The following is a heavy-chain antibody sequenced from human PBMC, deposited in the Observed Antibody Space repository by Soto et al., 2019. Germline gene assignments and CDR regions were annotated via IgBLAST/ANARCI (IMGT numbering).Heavy chain of an antibody. CDR3: ARDLEVGSYLYYFDF. CDR2: ISANNVYT. Sequence: GGSLRLSCAASGFTFTNYYISWIRQAPGKGLEWVSYISANNVYTNYADSVKGRFTISRDNGKNSVYLQMNGLRAEDTAVYYCARDLEVGSYLYYFDFWGQGALVTVSS. V-gene: IGHV3-11*06. CDR1: GFTFTNYY. D-gene: IGHD1-26*01. J-gene: IGHJ4*02.